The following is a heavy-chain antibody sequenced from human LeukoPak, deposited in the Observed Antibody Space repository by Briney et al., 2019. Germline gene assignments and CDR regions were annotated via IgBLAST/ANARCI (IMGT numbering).Heavy chain of an antibody. CDR3: AKDLNYYTISAYIDY. J-gene: IGHJ4*02. V-gene: IGHV3-30*02. CDR1: RFIFSSYG. D-gene: IGHD3-10*01. Sequence: GGSLRLSCAASRFIFSSYGMHWVRQAPGKGLEWVAFLGYDGGNKYYADSVKGRFTISRDNSKNTLYLQMNSLRTEDTAVYYCAKDLNYYTISAYIDYWGQGTLVTVSS. CDR2: LGYDGGNK.